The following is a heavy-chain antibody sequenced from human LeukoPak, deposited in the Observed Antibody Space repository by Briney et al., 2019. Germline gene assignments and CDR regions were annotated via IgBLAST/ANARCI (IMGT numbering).Heavy chain of an antibody. CDR1: GGSFSGYY. J-gene: IGHJ5*02. Sequence: SETLSLTCAVYGGSFSGYYWSWIRQPPGKGLEWIGEINHSGSTNYNPSLKSRVTISVDKSKNQFSLKLSSVTAADTAVYYCARGASIAAEGIDPWGQGTLVTVSS. CDR3: ARGASIAAEGIDP. D-gene: IGHD6-13*01. V-gene: IGHV4-34*01. CDR2: INHSGST.